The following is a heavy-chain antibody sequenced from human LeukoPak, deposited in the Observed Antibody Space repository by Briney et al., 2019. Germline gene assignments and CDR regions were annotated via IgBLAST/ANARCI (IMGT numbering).Heavy chain of an antibody. V-gene: IGHV3-11*04. CDR1: GFTFSDYY. D-gene: IGHD3-22*01. CDR2: ISSSGSTI. J-gene: IGHJ3*02. Sequence: GGSLRLSCAASGFTFSDYYMSWIRQAPGKGLEWVSYISSSGSTIYYADSVKGRFTISRDNAKNSLYLQMNSLRAEDTAVYYCARDRNPQYYYGSSGYFGDAFDIWGQGTMVTVSS. CDR3: ARDRNPQYYYGSSGYFGDAFDI.